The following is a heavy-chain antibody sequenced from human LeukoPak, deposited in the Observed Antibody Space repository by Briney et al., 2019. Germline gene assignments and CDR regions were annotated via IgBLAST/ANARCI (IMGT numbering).Heavy chain of an antibody. CDR1: GGSFSGYY. CDR2: INHSGST. CDR3: ARALTKGSLVDY. D-gene: IGHD3-9*01. J-gene: IGHJ4*02. V-gene: IGHV4-34*01. Sequence: SETLSLTCAVYGGSFSGYYWSWIRQPPGKGLEWIGEINHSGSTNYNPSLKSRVTISVDTSKNQFSLKLSSVTAAGTAVYYCARALTKGSLVDYWAREPWSPSSQ.